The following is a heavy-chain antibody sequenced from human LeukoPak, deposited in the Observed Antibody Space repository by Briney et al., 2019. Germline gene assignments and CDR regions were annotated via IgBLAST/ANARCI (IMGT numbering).Heavy chain of an antibody. Sequence: GEFLKISCKGSGYIFSSYWIGWGRQTAGEGLELMGIIYPGNSDPTYRPSFQGQVTISADRSITTAYLQWSSLKASDTAMYYCARSPRDGYSDGVDDIWGQGTMVTVSS. J-gene: IGHJ3*02. D-gene: IGHD5-24*01. CDR1: GYIFSSYW. V-gene: IGHV5-51*01. CDR3: ARSPRDGYSDGVDDI. CDR2: IYPGNSDP.